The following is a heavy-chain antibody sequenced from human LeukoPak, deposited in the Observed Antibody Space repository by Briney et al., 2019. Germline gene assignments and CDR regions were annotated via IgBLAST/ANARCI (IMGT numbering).Heavy chain of an antibody. CDR3: ARDFVGNYYGSGLDY. D-gene: IGHD3-10*01. Sequence: GASVKVSCKASGYTFTGYYMHWVRQAPGQGLEWMGWINPNSGGTNYAQKFQGRVTMTRDTSISTAYMELSRLRSDDTAVYYCARDFVGNYYGSGLDYWGQGTLVTVSS. CDR2: INPNSGGT. V-gene: IGHV1-2*02. J-gene: IGHJ4*02. CDR1: GYTFTGYY.